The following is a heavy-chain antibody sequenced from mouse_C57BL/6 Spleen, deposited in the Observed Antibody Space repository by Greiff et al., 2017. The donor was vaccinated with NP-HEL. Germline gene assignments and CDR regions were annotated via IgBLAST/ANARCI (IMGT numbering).Heavy chain of an antibody. CDR2: IDPEDGET. Sequence: VQLKQSGAELVKPGASVKLSCTASGFNIKDYYMHWVKQRTEQGLEWIGRIDPEDGETKYAPNFQGKATITADTSSNTAYLQLSSLTSEDTAVYYCAREDYYGSSPDYWGQGTTLTVSS. CDR3: AREDYYGSSPDY. J-gene: IGHJ2*01. D-gene: IGHD1-1*01. V-gene: IGHV14-2*01. CDR1: GFNIKDYY.